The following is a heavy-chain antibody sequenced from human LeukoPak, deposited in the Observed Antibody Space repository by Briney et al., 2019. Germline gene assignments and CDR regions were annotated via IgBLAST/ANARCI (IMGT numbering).Heavy chain of an antibody. CDR1: GSSISTYY. V-gene: IGHV4-59*01. J-gene: IGHJ3*02. CDR2: IHYSGST. D-gene: IGHD3-22*01. Sequence: SETLSLTCAVSGSSISTYYWSWIRQPPGRGLEWIGSIHYSGSTSYNSSLKSRVTISVDTSKNQFSLKLSSVTPADTAVYYCATSLPPVVVVITVFAFDIWGQGTMVTVSS. CDR3: ATSLPPVVVVITVFAFDI.